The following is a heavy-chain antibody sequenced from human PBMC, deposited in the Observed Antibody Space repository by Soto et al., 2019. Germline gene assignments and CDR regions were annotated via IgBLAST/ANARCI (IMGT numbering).Heavy chain of an antibody. J-gene: IGHJ4*02. CDR3: ATVRTVMYTGVQYFFDY. CDR1: GYTFTSYA. V-gene: IGHV1-46*01. CDR2: INPTSGTT. Sequence: GASVKVSCKASGYTFTSYAMHWVRQAPGQGLEWMGIINPTSGTTTYAQRFQGRVTMTRDTSTTTVYMELSSLGSVDTAVFYCATVRTVMYTGVQYFFDYWGQGTQVTVSS. D-gene: IGHD1-26*01.